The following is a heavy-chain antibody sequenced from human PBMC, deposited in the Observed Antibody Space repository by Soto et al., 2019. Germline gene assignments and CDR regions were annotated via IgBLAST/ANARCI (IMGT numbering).Heavy chain of an antibody. CDR2: ISYDGSNK. CDR3: ARDLGPYSNSHDQFDY. V-gene: IGHV3-30-3*01. J-gene: IGHJ4*02. Sequence: QVQLVESGGGVVQPGRSLRLSCAASGFTFSSYAMHWVRQAPGKGLEWVAVISYDGSNKYYADSVKGRFTISRDNSKNLLYLQMNSLRAEDTAVYYCARDLGPYSNSHDQFDYWGQGTLVTVSS. CDR1: GFTFSSYA. D-gene: IGHD4-4*01.